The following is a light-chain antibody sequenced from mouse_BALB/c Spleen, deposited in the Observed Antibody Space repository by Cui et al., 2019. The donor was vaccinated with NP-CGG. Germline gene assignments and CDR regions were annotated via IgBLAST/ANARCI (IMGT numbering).Light chain of an antibody. V-gene: IGLV1*01. Sequence: ALVIQAYALTTSPGETVTLTCRSSTGAVITSNYANWVQEKPDHLFTGLIGGTNNRVPGVPARFSGSLIGDKAALTITGAQTEDEAIYFCALWYSNHWVFGGGTKLTVL. CDR3: ALWYSNHWV. J-gene: IGLJ1*01. CDR1: TGAVITSNY. CDR2: GTN.